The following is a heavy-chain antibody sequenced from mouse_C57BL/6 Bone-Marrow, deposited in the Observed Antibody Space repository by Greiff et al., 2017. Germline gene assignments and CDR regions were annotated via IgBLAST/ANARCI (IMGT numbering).Heavy chain of an antibody. V-gene: IGHV14-2*01. Sequence: EVQLQQSGAELVKPGASVKLSCTASGFNIKDYYMHWVKQRPEQGLEWIGRIDPEDGETKYASKFQGKATITADTSSNTAYLQLSGLTSEDTAVYYCAPYYVGDDWGQGTSVTVSS. CDR2: IDPEDGET. J-gene: IGHJ4*01. CDR1: GFNIKDYY. CDR3: APYYVGDD.